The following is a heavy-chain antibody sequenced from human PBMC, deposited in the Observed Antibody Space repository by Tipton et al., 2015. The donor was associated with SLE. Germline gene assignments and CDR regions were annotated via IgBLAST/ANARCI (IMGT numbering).Heavy chain of an antibody. Sequence: RSLRLSCAASGFTFDDYAVHWVRQAPGKGLEWVSGISWNSGSIGYADSVKGRFTISRDNAKNSLYLQMNSLRAEDTALYYCAKGGDGGAFDIWGQGTMVTVSS. V-gene: IGHV3-9*01. CDR1: GFTFDDYA. J-gene: IGHJ3*02. D-gene: IGHD3-10*01. CDR2: ISWNSGSI. CDR3: AKGGDGGAFDI.